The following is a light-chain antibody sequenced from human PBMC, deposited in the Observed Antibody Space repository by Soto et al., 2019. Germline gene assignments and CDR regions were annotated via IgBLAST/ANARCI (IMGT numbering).Light chain of an antibody. Sequence: ETVLTQSPATLSLSPGERATLSCRDSHRVSSYLAWYQQKPGQAPRLLIYGASTRAPGVPARFSGCESGTDFTLTITSLEPEDFAVSHGQHYNSWPRTWTFRQVTKVDIK. J-gene: IGKJ1*01. CDR2: GAS. CDR3: QHYNSWPRTWT. CDR1: HRVSSY. V-gene: IGKV3-11*01.